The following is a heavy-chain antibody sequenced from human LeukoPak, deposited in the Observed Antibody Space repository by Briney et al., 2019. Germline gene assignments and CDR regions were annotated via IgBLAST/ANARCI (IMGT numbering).Heavy chain of an antibody. Sequence: GGSLRLSCAASGFTFSSYGMHWVRQAPGKGLEWVAVISYDGSNKYYADSVKGRFTISRDYAKNSLYLQMSNLRAEDTAVYFCARGGGLDVWGQGATVTVSS. D-gene: IGHD3-16*01. CDR1: GFTFSSYG. CDR2: ISYDGSNK. V-gene: IGHV3-30*03. CDR3: ARGGGLDV. J-gene: IGHJ6*02.